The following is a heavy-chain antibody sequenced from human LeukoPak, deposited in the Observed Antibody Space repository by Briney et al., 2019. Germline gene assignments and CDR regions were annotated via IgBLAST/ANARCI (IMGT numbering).Heavy chain of an antibody. J-gene: IGHJ5*02. CDR1: GGSFSGYY. Sequence: TSETLSLTCAVYGGSFSGYYWSWIRQPPGKGLEWIGEINHSGSTNYNPSLKSRVTISVDTSKNQFSLKLSSVTAADTAVYYCARGPSYGGYDPPYKNWFDPWGQGTLVTVSS. CDR3: ARGPSYGGYDPPYKNWFDP. CDR2: INHSGST. D-gene: IGHD5-12*01. V-gene: IGHV4-34*01.